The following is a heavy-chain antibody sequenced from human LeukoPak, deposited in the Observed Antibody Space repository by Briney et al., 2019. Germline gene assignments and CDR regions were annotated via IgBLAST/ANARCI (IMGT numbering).Heavy chain of an antibody. CDR3: ARGVEELRFFPEGFDY. V-gene: IGHV4-59*01. J-gene: IGHJ4*02. D-gene: IGHD3-3*01. Sequence: SETLSLTCTVSGGSINDYYWTWIRQPPGKGLEWIGYIYYSGRTNYNPSLKSRVTISVDTSKNQFSLKLSSVTAADTAVYYCARGVEELRFFPEGFDYWGQGTLVTVSS. CDR2: IYYSGRT. CDR1: GGSINDYY.